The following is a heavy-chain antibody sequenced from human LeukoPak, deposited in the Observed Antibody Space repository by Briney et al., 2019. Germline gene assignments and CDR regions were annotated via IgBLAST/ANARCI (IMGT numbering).Heavy chain of an antibody. V-gene: IGHV3-9*01. CDR3: AKAILTGAAYYFDY. J-gene: IGHJ4*02. CDR2: ISWNSGSI. Sequence: GGSLRLSCAASGFTFDDYAMHWVRQAPGKGLEWVSGISWNSGSIGYADSVKGRFTISRDNAKNSLYLQMNGLRAEDTALYYCAKAILTGAAYYFDYWGQGTLVTVSS. CDR1: GFTFDDYA. D-gene: IGHD6-25*01.